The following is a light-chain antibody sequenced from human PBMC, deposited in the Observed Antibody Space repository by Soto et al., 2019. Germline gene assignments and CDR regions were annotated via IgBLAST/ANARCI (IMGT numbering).Light chain of an antibody. J-gene: IGKJ4*01. V-gene: IGKV3-11*01. CDR1: QSISSY. CDR2: DAS. CDR3: QQHRNWPLT. Sequence: EIVLTQSPAILSFSPGERATLSCRASQSISSYLACYQHKPGQAPRLLIYDASNMATGIPARFSGSGSGTGFTTTISSQAPADFAVYYCQQHRNWPLTFGGGTKVEIK.